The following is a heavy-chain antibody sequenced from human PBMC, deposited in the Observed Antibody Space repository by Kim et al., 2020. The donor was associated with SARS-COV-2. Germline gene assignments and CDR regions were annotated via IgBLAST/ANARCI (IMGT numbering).Heavy chain of an antibody. J-gene: IGHJ4*02. Sequence: SETLSLTCAVYGGSFSGYYWSWIRQPPGKGLEWIGEINHSGSTTYNPSLTSRVTISVDTSKNQFSLKLSVVTAADTAVYYCARGRRYGGGSCYADYWGQGTLVADSS. V-gene: IGHV4-34*01. D-gene: IGHD2-15*01. CDR1: GGSFSGYY. CDR2: INHSGST. CDR3: ARGRRYGGGSCYADY.